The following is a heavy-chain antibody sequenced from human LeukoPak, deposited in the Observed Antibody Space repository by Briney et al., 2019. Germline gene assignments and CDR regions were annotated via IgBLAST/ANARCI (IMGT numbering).Heavy chain of an antibody. D-gene: IGHD6-6*01. V-gene: IGHV3-23*01. CDR3: AKGTTYSSSSSPFDY. CDR1: GFTFSSYA. CDR2: ISGSGGST. J-gene: IGHJ4*02. Sequence: PGGSLRLSCAASGFTFSSYAMSWVRQAPGKGLEWVSAISGSGGSTYYADSVKGRFTISRDNSKNTLYLQMNSLRAEDTAVYYCAKGTTYSSSSSPFDYWGQGTLVTVSS.